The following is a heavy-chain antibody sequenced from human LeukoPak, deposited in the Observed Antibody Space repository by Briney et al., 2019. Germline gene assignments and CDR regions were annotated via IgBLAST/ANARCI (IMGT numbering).Heavy chain of an antibody. CDR3: ARVNDYYYYYGMDV. Sequence: QPGGSLRLSCAASGFTFSSYAMSWVRQAPGKGLEWVSAISGSGGSTYYADSVKGRFTISRDNSKNTLYLQMNSLRAEDTAVYYCARVNDYYYYYGMDVWGQGTTVTVSS. CDR2: ISGSGGST. CDR1: GFTFSSYA. V-gene: IGHV3-23*01. J-gene: IGHJ6*02.